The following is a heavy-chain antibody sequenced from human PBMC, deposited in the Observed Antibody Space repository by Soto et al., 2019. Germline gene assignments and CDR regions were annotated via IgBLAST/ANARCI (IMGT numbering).Heavy chain of an antibody. CDR2: INGGSGDT. Sequence: QVQLVQSGAEVKTPGASVKVSCKASGYTFTNYAMHWVRQAPGQRLEWMGWINGGSGDTKYSQKFQDRVTITRDTSASTAYVELSSLRSEDTAVYYCARDGVMAGNINFDYWGQGTLVTVSS. D-gene: IGHD2-8*01. J-gene: IGHJ4*02. V-gene: IGHV1-3*01. CDR3: ARDGVMAGNINFDY. CDR1: GYTFTNYA.